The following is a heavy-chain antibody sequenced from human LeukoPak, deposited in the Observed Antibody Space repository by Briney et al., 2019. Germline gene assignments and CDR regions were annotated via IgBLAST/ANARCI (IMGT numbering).Heavy chain of an antibody. CDR3: AKDSGVGVCRVSLPQTDY. V-gene: IGHV3-23*01. D-gene: IGHD3-3*01. J-gene: IGHJ4*02. Sequence: GGCLRLSCAASGFTLSSYAMSGVREAPGKGWEWGSAISGSGGNTYYAGKVQGRVTITRDNSKNTLYLQMNSLRAEDTAVYYCAKDSGVGVCRVSLPQTDYWGQGTLVTVSS. CDR2: ISGSGGNT. CDR1: GFTLSSYA.